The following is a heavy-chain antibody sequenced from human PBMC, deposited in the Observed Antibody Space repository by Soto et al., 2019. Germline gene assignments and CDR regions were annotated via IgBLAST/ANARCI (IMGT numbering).Heavy chain of an antibody. D-gene: IGHD4-17*01. CDR3: ARGGDSYYYYGMDV. J-gene: IGHJ6*02. CDR2: MNPNSGNT. CDR1: GYTFTSYD. V-gene: IGHV1-8*01. Sequence: ASVKVSCKASGYTFTSYDINWVRQATGQGLEWMGWMNPNSGNTGYAQKFQGRVTMTRNTSISTAYMELSSLRSDDTAVCYCARGGDSYYYYGMDVWGQGTTVTVSS.